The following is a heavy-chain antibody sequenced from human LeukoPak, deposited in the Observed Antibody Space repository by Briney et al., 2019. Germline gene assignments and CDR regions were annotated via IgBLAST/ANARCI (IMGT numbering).Heavy chain of an antibody. CDR3: ARVCCTSTSSFDP. CDR1: GYTFTMFW. CDR2: IYPTDSQT. Sequence: GESLEISCKGSGYTFTMFWIAWVRQTPGKGLEWMGSIYPTDSQTRYSPSFQGQATISIDKSIDTVYLHWSSLKASDSAVYYCARVCCTSTSSFDPWGQGTLVTVSS. V-gene: IGHV5-51*01. J-gene: IGHJ5*02. D-gene: IGHD2-2*01.